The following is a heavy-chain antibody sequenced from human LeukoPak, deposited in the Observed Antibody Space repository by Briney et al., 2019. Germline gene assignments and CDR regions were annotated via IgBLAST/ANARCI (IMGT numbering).Heavy chain of an antibody. J-gene: IGHJ4*02. CDR1: GGTFSTYA. CDR3: ARERGYRSVVDY. V-gene: IGHV1-69*06. D-gene: IGHD5-18*01. Sequence: ASVKVSCKASGGTFSTYAINWVRQAPGQGLEWMGGIIPIFGTANYAQKFQGRVTFTADKFTTTAYMELSSLRSEDTAVYYCARERGYRSVVDYWGQGTLVTVSS. CDR2: IIPIFGTA.